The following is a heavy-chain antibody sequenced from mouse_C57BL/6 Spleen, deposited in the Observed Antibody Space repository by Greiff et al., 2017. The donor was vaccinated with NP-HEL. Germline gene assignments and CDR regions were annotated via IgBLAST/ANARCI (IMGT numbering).Heavy chain of an antibody. CDR1: GYTFTSYW. J-gene: IGHJ3*01. CDR2: IYPSDSET. D-gene: IGHD1-1*01. CDR3: ARREIYYYGSSYTWFAY. V-gene: IGHV1-61*01. Sequence: VQLKQPGAELVRPGSSVKLSCKASGYTFTSYWMDWVKQRPGQGLEWIGNIYPSDSETHYNQKFKDKATLTVDKSSSTAYMQLSSLTSEDSAVYYCARREIYYYGSSYTWFAYWGQGTLVTVSA.